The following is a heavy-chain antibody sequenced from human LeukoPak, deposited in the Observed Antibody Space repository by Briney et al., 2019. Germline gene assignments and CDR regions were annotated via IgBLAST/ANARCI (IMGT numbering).Heavy chain of an antibody. CDR2: IYYSGST. D-gene: IGHD4-17*01. J-gene: IGHJ4*02. CDR1: GGSISSGGYY. CDR3: ARTPPEYGDYGVSGFDY. Sequence: SETLSLTCTVSGGSISSGGYYWSWIRQHPGKGLEWIGYIYYSGSTYYNPSLKSRVTISVDTSKNQFSLKLSSVTAADTAVYYCARTPPEYGDYGVSGFDYWGQGTLVIVSS. V-gene: IGHV4-31*03.